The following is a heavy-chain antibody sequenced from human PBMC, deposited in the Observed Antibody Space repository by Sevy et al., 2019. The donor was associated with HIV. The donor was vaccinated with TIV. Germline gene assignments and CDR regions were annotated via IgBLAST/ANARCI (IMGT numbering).Heavy chain of an antibody. J-gene: IGHJ4*02. Sequence: GGSLRLSCAASGFTFDSYAMHWVRQVAGKGLEWVSTISGGGYATYYADSVKGPFIISRDTSRNTLYLQMNSLRVEDSAVYFCAKDRVTVFGVVVTFDSWGQGTLVTVSS. CDR1: GFTFDSYA. V-gene: IGHV3-23*01. CDR2: ISGGGYAT. D-gene: IGHD3-3*01. CDR3: AKDRVTVFGVVVTFDS.